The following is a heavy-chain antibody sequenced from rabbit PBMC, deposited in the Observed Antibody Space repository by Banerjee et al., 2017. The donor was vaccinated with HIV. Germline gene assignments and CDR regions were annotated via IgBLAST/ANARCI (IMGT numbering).Heavy chain of an antibody. CDR2: IYSSNGDK. CDR1: GSDISSNA. CDR3: ARDLAGVIGWNFGL. D-gene: IGHD4-1*01. V-gene: IGHV1S47*01. Sequence: QEQLVESGGGLVQPGGSPKLSCKASGSDISSNAMCWVRQAPGKGLELIACIYSSNGDKWYASWVNGRFTISKTSSTTVTLQMTSLTAADTATYFCARDLAGVIGWNFGLWGPGTLVTVS. J-gene: IGHJ4*01.